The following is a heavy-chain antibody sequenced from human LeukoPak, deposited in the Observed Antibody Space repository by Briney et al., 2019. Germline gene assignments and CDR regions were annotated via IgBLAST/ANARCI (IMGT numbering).Heavy chain of an antibody. Sequence: GGSLRLSCAASGFTVSSYAMSWVRQAPGKGLEWVSAISGSGGSTYYADSVKGRFTISRDNSKNTLYLQMDSLRAEDTAVYYCAKDGLLWFGELPNWGQGTLVTVSS. CDR1: GFTVSSYA. J-gene: IGHJ4*02. CDR3: AKDGLLWFGELPN. D-gene: IGHD3-10*01. V-gene: IGHV3-23*01. CDR2: ISGSGGST.